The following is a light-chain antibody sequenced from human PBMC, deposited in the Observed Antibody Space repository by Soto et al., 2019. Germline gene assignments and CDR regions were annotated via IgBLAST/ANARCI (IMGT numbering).Light chain of an antibody. V-gene: IGLV1-44*01. J-gene: IGLJ3*02. CDR1: SSNIGSNT. Sequence: QSVLTQPPSASGTPGQTVTISCSGSSSNIGSNTVNWYQQLPGTAPNLLIYSNNQRPSGGPARFSGSKSGTSASLAISGLQSEDEGDYYCAAWDDSLNGWVFGGGTKVTVL. CDR2: SNN. CDR3: AAWDDSLNGWV.